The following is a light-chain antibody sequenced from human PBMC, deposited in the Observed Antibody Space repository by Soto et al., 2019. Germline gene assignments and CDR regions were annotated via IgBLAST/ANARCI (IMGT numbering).Light chain of an antibody. J-gene: IGKJ4*01. CDR1: QSVSSSY. CDR2: GAS. CDR3: QQYGRLPPFT. Sequence: EIVLTQSPGTLSLSPGERATLSCRASQSVSSSYLAWYQQKPGQAPRLLIYGASSRATGIPDRFSGSTSGTDFTLTISRMEPEDCAVNYCQQYGRLPPFTLGGGTKVEIK. V-gene: IGKV3-20*01.